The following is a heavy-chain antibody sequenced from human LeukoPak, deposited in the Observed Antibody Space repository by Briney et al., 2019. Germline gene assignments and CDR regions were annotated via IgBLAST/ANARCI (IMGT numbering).Heavy chain of an antibody. J-gene: IGHJ4*02. Sequence: GGSLRLSCAASGFTFSSYAMSWVRQAPGEGLEWVSAISGSGGSTYYADSVKVRFTISRDNSKNTLYLQMNSLRAEDTAVYYCAKDRAEMATIGHYFDYWGQGTLVTVSS. V-gene: IGHV3-23*01. CDR3: AKDRAEMATIGHYFDY. CDR2: ISGSGGST. D-gene: IGHD5-24*01. CDR1: GFTFSSYA.